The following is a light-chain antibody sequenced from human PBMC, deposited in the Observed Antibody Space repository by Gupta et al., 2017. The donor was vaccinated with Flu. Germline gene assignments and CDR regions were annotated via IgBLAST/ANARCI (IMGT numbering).Light chain of an antibody. CDR3: QQCCNWPPT. J-gene: IGKJ5*01. V-gene: IGKV3-11*01. Sequence: PATLSWSPGERATLSVMSSQSVSSYLAWCQQKPGQAPRLLIYDASNRATGIPARFSGSGSGTDFTLTISSLEPEDFAVYYCQQCCNWPPTFGQGTRLEIK. CDR2: DAS. CDR1: QSVSSY.